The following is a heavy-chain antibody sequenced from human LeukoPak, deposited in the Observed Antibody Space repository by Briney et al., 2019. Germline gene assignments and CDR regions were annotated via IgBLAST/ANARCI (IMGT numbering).Heavy chain of an antibody. J-gene: IGHJ3*02. D-gene: IGHD1-26*01. Sequence: SETLSLTCTVSGYSISSGYYWGWIRQPPGKGLEWIGSIYHSGSTYNNPSLKSRVTISVDTSKNQFSLKLSSVTAADTAVYYCARADNRRELLEDAFDIWGQGTMVTVSS. CDR3: ARADNRRELLEDAFDI. CDR1: GYSISSGYY. CDR2: IYHSGST. V-gene: IGHV4-38-2*02.